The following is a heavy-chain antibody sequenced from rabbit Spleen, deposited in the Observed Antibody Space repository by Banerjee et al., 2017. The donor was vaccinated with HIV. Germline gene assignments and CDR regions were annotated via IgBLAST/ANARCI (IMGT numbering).Heavy chain of an antibody. V-gene: IGHV1S45*01. Sequence: QEQLVESGGGLVQPEGSRTLTCTASGFSFSSGKYMCWVRQAPGKGMEWIACIYTDNSKTYYASWAKGRFTVSKASSPSVTLQMTSLTVADTATYFCARDAGSGPYIDGYCTLWGLGTLVTVS. D-gene: IGHD8-1*01. CDR2: IYTDNSKT. CDR3: ARDAGSGPYIDGYCTL. CDR1: GFSFSSGKY. J-gene: IGHJ4*01.